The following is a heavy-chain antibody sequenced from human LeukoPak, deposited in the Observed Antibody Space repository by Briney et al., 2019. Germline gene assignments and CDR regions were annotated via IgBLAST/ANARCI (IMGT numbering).Heavy chain of an antibody. CDR1: GYTFTSYY. CDR2: ISAYNGNT. J-gene: IGHJ4*02. V-gene: IGHV1-18*04. D-gene: IGHD2-15*01. CDR3: ARLFNYCSGGSCYYYFDY. Sequence: ASVKVSCKASGYTFTSYYMHWVRQAPGQGLEWMGWISAYNGNTNYAQKLQGRVTMTTDTSTSTAYMELRSLRSDDTAVYYCARLFNYCSGGSCYYYFDYWGQGTLVTVSS.